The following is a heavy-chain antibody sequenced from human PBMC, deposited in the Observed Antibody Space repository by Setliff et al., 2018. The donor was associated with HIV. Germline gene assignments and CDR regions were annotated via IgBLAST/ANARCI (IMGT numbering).Heavy chain of an antibody. V-gene: IGHV4-59*01. J-gene: IGHJ4*02. CDR2: IYTSRGT. D-gene: IGHD3-10*01. CDR1: GGSISGYH. CDR3: ARDQAFGERFFDY. Sequence: SETLSLTCTVSGGSISGYHWNWLRQTPGKGLEWIGYIYTSRGTNYNHSLRTRVIISVDTSNQFSLRLSSVTAADTAIHYCARDQAFGERFFDYWGQGIPVTVSS.